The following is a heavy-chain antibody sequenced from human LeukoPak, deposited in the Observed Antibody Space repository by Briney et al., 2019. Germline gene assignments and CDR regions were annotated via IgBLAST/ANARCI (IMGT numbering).Heavy chain of an antibody. CDR3: ARAELLWFGEFPVSHYYYMDV. V-gene: IGHV3-21*01. J-gene: IGHJ6*03. CDR1: GFTFSSYS. Sequence: GGSLRLSCAASGFTFSSYSMNWVRQAPGKGLEWVSSISSSSSYIYYADSVKGRFTISRDNAKNSLYLQMNSLRAEDTAVYYCARAELLWFGEFPVSHYYYMDVWGKGTTVTVSS. D-gene: IGHD3-10*01. CDR2: ISSSSSYI.